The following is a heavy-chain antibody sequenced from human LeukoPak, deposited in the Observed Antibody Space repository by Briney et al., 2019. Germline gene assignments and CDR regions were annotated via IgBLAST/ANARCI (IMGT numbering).Heavy chain of an antibody. V-gene: IGHV1-18*01. Sequence: ASVKVSCKASGYTFTSYGISWVRQAPGQGLEWMGWISAYNGNTNYAQKLQGRVTMTTDTSTSTAYMELRSLRSDDTAVYYCAKDHPSSGWPTFEYWGQGTLVTVSP. CDR2: ISAYNGNT. CDR1: GYTFTSYG. CDR3: AKDHPSSGWPTFEY. D-gene: IGHD6-19*01. J-gene: IGHJ4*02.